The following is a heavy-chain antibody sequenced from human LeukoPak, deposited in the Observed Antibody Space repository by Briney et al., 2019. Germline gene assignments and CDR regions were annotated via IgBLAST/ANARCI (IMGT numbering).Heavy chain of an antibody. CDR1: GFTFSSYA. CDR3: ARVKYYYDSSGYYYVAAFDI. Sequence: GGSLRLSCAASGFTFSSYAMHWVRQAPGKGLEWVAVISYDGSNKYYADSVKGRFTISRDNSKNTLYLQMNSLRAEDTAVYYCARVKYYYDSSGYYYVAAFDIWGQGTMVTVSS. CDR2: ISYDGSNK. V-gene: IGHV3-30*04. J-gene: IGHJ3*02. D-gene: IGHD3-22*01.